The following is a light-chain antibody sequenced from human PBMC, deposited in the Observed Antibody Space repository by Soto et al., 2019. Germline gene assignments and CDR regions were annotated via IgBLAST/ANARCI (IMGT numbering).Light chain of an antibody. V-gene: IGKV3-15*01. Sequence: EIVMTQSPATLSVSPGERATLSCRASQSVNSNLAWYRQKPGQAPRLLISDASTMATGVPARFSGSGSGTEFTLTISSLKSEDSGIYYCQQYNFWPPLTFGGGTKVEIK. CDR2: DAS. CDR3: QQYNFWPPLT. J-gene: IGKJ4*01. CDR1: QSVNSN.